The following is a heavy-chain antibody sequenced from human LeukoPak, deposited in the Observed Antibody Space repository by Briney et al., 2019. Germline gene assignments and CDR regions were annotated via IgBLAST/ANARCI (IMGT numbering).Heavy chain of an antibody. CDR2: IWYDGSNK. V-gene: IGHV3-33*01. CDR1: GFTFSSYG. CDR3: ARESSDAFDI. Sequence: GGSLRLSCAASGFTFSSYGMRWVRQAPGKGLEWVAVIWYDGSNKYYADSVKGRFTISRDNSKNMLYLQLNSLRVEDTAVFYCARESSDAFDIWGQGTMVTVSS. J-gene: IGHJ3*02.